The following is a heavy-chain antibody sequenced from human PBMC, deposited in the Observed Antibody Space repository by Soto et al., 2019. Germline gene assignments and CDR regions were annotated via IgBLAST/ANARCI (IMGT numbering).Heavy chain of an antibody. D-gene: IGHD3-10*01. J-gene: IGHJ4*02. V-gene: IGHV4-31*03. CDR1: GGSISSGVYY. CDR2: IYYSGST. CDR3: ARSGSIRNRPDGYDY. Sequence: SETLSLTCTVSGGSISSGVYYWSWIRQHPGKGLEWIGYIYYSGSTYYNPSLKSRVTISVDTSKNQFSLKLSSVTAADTAVYYCARSGSIRNRPDGYDYWGQGTLVTVSS.